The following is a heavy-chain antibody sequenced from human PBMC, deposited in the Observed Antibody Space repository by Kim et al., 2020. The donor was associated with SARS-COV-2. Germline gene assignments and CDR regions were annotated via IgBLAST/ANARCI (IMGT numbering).Heavy chain of an antibody. D-gene: IGHD2-2*01. J-gene: IGHJ6*04. CDR2: ISGDGTYI. Sequence: GGSLRLSCVASGFTFSSFGMHWVRQAPGKGLEWVSLISGDGTYIYYIDSVKGRFTISRDNTKNTLYLQLNSLTPEDTAVYYCAKDRQTRPLMYHYGLNVWGEGTTVTFSP. V-gene: IGHV3-30*18. CDR1: GFTFSSFG. CDR3: AKDRQTRPLMYHYGLNV.